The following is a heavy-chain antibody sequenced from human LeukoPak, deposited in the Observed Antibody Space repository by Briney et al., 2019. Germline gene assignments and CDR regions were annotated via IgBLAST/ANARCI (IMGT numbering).Heavy chain of an antibody. CDR1: GGTFISYA. D-gene: IGHD6-13*01. J-gene: IGHJ5*02. V-gene: IGHV1-69*01. CDR3: ARDRSIAAAAITNWFDP. CDR2: IIPIFGTA. Sequence: ASVKVSCKASGGTFISYAISRVRQAPGQGLEWMGGIIPIFGTANYAQKFQGRVTITADESTSTAYMELSSLRSEDTAVYYCARDRSIAAAAITNWFDPWGQGTLVTVSS.